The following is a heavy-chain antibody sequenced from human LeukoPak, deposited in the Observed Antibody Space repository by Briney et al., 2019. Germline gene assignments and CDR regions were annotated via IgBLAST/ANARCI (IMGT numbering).Heavy chain of an antibody. V-gene: IGHV4-38-2*02. CDR1: GYSISSGYY. D-gene: IGHD2-15*01. Sequence: SETLSLTCTVSGYSISSGYYWGWIRQPPGKGLEWIGSIYHSGSTYYNPSLKSRVTISVDTSKNQFSLKLSSVTAADTAVYYCARPGQSSWWVYFNYWGQGALVTVSS. J-gene: IGHJ4*02. CDR3: ARPGQSSWWVYFNY. CDR2: IYHSGST.